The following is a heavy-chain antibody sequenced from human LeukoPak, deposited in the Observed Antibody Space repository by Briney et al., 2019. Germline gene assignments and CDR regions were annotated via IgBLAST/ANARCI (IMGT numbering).Heavy chain of an antibody. J-gene: IGHJ4*02. CDR1: GFTFSSYA. CDR2: ISDDGSNK. CDR3: AKEYYYGSGSYYTFDY. D-gene: IGHD3-10*01. V-gene: IGHV3-30*18. Sequence: PGGSLRLSCAASGFTFSSYAMHWVRQAPGKGLEWVALISDDGSNKYYADSVKGRFTISRDNSKNTLYLQMSSLRAEDTAVYYCAKEYYYGSGSYYTFDYWGQGTLVTVSS.